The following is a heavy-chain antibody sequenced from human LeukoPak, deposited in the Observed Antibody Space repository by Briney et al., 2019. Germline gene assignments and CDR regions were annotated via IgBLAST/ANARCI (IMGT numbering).Heavy chain of an antibody. D-gene: IGHD6-13*01. CDR3: ARVDSSSYDAFDI. CDR2: IKQDGSEK. Sequence: KPGGSLRLSCAASGFTFSSYWMSWVRQAPGKGLEWVANIKQDGSEKYYVDSLKGRFTISRDNAKNSLYLQMNSLRTEDTAVYYCARVDSSSYDAFDIWGQGTMVTVSS. V-gene: IGHV3-7*01. CDR1: GFTFSSYW. J-gene: IGHJ3*02.